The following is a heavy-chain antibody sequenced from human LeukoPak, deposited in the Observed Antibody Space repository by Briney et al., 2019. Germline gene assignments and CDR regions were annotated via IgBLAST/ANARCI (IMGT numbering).Heavy chain of an antibody. CDR3: ARRGEAMDPFDY. CDR1: GYSFTSYW. V-gene: IGHV5-51*01. Sequence: GESLKISCKDSGYSFTSYWIGWVRQMPGKGLEWMGIIYPGDSDTRYSPSFQGQVTISADKSINTAYPQWISLKASDTAIYYCARRGEAMDPFDYWGQGTLVTVSS. CDR2: IYPGDSDT. J-gene: IGHJ4*02. D-gene: IGHD5-18*01.